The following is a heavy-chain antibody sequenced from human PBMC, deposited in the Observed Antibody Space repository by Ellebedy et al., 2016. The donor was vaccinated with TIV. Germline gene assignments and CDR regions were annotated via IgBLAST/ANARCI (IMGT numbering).Heavy chain of an antibody. Sequence: SETLSLXXTVSRTSMSTYYWTWIRQPPGKGLEWIAYIFYSGLTNYNPSLKSRVTISVDTSKSQFSLKLSSVTAADTAIYYCARRDYGPLDAFDLWGHGTMVTVSS. J-gene: IGHJ3*01. CDR2: IFYSGLT. CDR3: ARRDYGPLDAFDL. CDR1: RTSMSTYY. D-gene: IGHD3-16*01. V-gene: IGHV4-59*01.